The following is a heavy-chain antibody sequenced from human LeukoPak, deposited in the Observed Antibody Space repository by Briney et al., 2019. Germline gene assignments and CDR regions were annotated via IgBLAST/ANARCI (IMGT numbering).Heavy chain of an antibody. CDR3: ASGVTTVTIDAFDI. CDR2: IIPIFGTA. CDR1: GGTFSSYA. J-gene: IGHJ3*02. Sequence: SVKVSCKASGGTFSSYAISWVRQAPGQGLEWMGRIIPIFGTANYAQKFQGRVTITTDESTSTAYMELSSLRSEDTAVYYCASGVTTVTIDAFDIRGQGTMVTVSS. D-gene: IGHD4-17*01. V-gene: IGHV1-69*05.